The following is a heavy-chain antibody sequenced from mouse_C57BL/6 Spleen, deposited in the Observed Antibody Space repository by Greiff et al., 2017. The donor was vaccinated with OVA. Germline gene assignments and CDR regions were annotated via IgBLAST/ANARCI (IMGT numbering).Heavy chain of an antibody. D-gene: IGHD1-1*02. CDR3: ARHSMVYYAMDY. CDR2: ISNGGGST. Sequence: EVKVEESGGGLVQPGGSLKLSCAASGFTFSDYYMYWVRQTPEKRLEWVAYISNGGGSTYYPDNVKGRFTISRDNAKNTLYLQMSRLKSEDTAMYYCARHSMVYYAMDYWGQGTSVTVSS. J-gene: IGHJ4*01. V-gene: IGHV5-12*01. CDR1: GFTFSDYY.